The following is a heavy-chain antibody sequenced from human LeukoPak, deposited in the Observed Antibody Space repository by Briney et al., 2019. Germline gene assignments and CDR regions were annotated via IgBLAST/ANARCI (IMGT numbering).Heavy chain of an antibody. V-gene: IGHV4-34*01. Sequence: PSETLSLTCAVYGGXFSGYYWSWIRQPPGKGLEWIGEINHSGSTNYNPSLKSRVTISVDTSKNQFSLKLSSVTAADTAVYYCAREGDILTQGAFDIWGQGTMVTVSS. J-gene: IGHJ3*02. CDR2: INHSGST. D-gene: IGHD3-9*01. CDR1: GGXFSGYY. CDR3: AREGDILTQGAFDI.